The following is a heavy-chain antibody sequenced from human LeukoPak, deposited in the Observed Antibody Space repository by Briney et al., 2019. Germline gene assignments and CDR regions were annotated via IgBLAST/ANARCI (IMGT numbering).Heavy chain of an antibody. J-gene: IGHJ5*02. CDR3: ARSRPQRVRGVNGFDP. CDR2: ICPGDSDA. D-gene: IGHD3-10*01. CDR1: GYSFTKYC. V-gene: IGHV5-51*01. Sequence: GESLKISCKGAGYSFTKYCIGWMRQRPGKGLEWMGIICPGDSDARYSPSFQGQVTMSADKSINTAYLQWGSLKASDTAMYYCARSRPQRVRGVNGFDPWGQGTQVTVSS.